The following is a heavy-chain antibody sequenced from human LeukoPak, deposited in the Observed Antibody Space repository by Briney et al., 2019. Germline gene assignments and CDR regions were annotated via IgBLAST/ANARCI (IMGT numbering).Heavy chain of an antibody. Sequence: ASVTVSCKASGYTFTSYGISWLRQAPGQGLEWMGWISAYNGNTNYAQKLQGRVTMTTDTSTSTAYIELRSLRSDDTAVYYCARDAEYSYGYAFDIWGQGTMVTVSS. CDR2: ISAYNGNT. J-gene: IGHJ3*02. V-gene: IGHV1-18*01. D-gene: IGHD5-18*01. CDR1: GYTFTSYG. CDR3: ARDAEYSYGYAFDI.